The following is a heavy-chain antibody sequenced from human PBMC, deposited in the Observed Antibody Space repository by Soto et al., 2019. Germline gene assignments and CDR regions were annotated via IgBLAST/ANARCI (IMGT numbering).Heavy chain of an antibody. J-gene: IGHJ5*02. D-gene: IGHD6-19*01. CDR2: IIPIFGTA. CDR1: GGTFSSYA. CDR3: ARDVIRPRIAVAGMFDL. Sequence: SVKVSCKASGGTFSSYAISWVRQAPGQGLEWMGGIIPIFGTANYAQKFQGRVTITADESTSTAYMELSSLRSEDTAVYYCARDVIRPRIAVAGMFDLWGQGSRVTVSS. V-gene: IGHV1-69*13.